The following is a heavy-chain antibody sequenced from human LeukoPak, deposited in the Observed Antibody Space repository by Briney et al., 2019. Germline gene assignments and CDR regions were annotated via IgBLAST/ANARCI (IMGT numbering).Heavy chain of an antibody. CDR2: IYTSGST. J-gene: IGHJ4*02. CDR3: AGSLTYYYDSSGYNY. Sequence: PSETLSLTCTVSGGSISSYYWSWIRQPAGKGLEWIGRIYTSGSTNYNPSLKSRVTISVDTSKSQFSLKLSSVTAADTAVYYCAGSLTYYYDSSGYNYWGQGTLVTVSS. CDR1: GGSISSYY. V-gene: IGHV4-4*07. D-gene: IGHD3-22*01.